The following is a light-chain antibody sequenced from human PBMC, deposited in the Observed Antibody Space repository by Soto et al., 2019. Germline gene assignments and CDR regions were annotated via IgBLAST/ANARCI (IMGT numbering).Light chain of an antibody. J-gene: IGLJ1*01. CDR2: EVI. V-gene: IGLV2-23*02. CDR3: CSYANINTPFL. Sequence: QSVLTQPASVSGSPGQSITISCTGTNSDVGSYNLVSWYQPDPGKAPKLIIYEVIKRPSGVSDRFSGSRSGNTASLTISGLQAEDEADYYCCSYANINTPFLFGTGTKVTVL. CDR1: NSDVGSYNL.